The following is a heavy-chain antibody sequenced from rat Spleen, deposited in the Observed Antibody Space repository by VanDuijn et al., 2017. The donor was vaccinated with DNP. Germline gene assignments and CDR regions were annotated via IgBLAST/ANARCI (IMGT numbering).Heavy chain of an antibody. Sequence: EVQLVETGGGLVQPGRSLKLSCVASGFTFSSYWMYWIRQAPGKGLEWVASINTDGGNTYYPDSVKGRFTISRDNAENTVYLQMNILRSEDTATYYCAKDPTFDYCGLGVMVTVSS. CDR1: GFTFSSYW. J-gene: IGHJ2*01. CDR2: INTDGGNT. CDR3: AKDPTFDY. V-gene: IGHV5-58*01.